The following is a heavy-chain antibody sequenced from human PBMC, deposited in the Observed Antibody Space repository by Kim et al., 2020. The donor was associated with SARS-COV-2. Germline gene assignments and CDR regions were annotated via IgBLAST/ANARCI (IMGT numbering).Heavy chain of an antibody. CDR3: ASTTLGSWPSFDY. D-gene: IGHD6-13*01. J-gene: IGHJ4*02. CDR2: IYYSGST. Sequence: SETLSLTCTVSGGSISSSSYYWGWIRQPPGKGLEWIGSIYYSGSTYHNPSLKSRVTISVDTSKNQFSLKLSSVTAADTAVYYCASTTLGSWPSFDYWGQGTLVTVSS. CDR1: GGSISSSSYY. V-gene: IGHV4-39*01.